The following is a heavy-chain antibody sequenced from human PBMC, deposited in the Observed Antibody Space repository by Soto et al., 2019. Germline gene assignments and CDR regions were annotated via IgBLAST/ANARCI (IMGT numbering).Heavy chain of an antibody. CDR1: GLTFSNAW. V-gene: IGHV3-15*01. Sequence: EVQLVESGGGLVKPGGSLRLSCAASGLTFSNAWMSWVRQAPGKGLEWVGRIKRKTDGGTTDYVAPVKGRFTISRDDSKNTLYLQMASLRPEDPAVYYCPTDNSGGMDVWGQGTTVTVSS. CDR2: IKRKTDGGTT. CDR3: PTDNSGGMDV. D-gene: IGHD1-1*01. J-gene: IGHJ6*02.